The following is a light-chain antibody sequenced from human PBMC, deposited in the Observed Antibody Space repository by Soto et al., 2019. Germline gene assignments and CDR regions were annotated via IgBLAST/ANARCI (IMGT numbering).Light chain of an antibody. V-gene: IGKV2-30*01. CDR2: KVS. Sequence: DVVMPQSPLSLPVTLGQPASISCSASQSLVYSDGNTYLNWFQQLPGQSPSSLIYKVSNRDSRVPDRFSGSGSGADFTLKISRVEGENVGVYYCMQGTLWWTVGQGPKVEIK. CDR3: MQGTLWWT. J-gene: IGKJ1*01. CDR1: QSLVYSDGNTY.